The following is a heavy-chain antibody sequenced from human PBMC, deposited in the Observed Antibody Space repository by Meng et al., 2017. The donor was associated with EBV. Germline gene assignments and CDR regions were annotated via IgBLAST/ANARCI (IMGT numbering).Heavy chain of an antibody. D-gene: IGHD3-3*01. CDR2: INAGNGNT. CDR3: ARSGATIFGVVIPTYYFDY. CDR1: GYTFTSYA. V-gene: IGHV1-3*01. Sequence: QGQLMRSGVVGQSPAASVMVACKASGYTFTSYAMHWVRQAPEQRLEWMGWINAGNGNTKYSQKFQGRVTITRDTSASTAYMELSSLRSEDTAVYYCARSGATIFGVVIPTYYFDYWGQGTLVTVSS. J-gene: IGHJ4*02.